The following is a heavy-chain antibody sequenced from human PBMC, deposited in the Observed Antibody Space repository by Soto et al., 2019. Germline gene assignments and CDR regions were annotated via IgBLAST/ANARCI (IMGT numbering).Heavy chain of an antibody. CDR2: IWYDGSNK. D-gene: IGHD3-10*01. V-gene: IGHV3-33*01. J-gene: IGHJ4*02. Sequence: PGGSLRLSCAASGFTFSRSAMHWVRQAPGKGLGWVAVIWYDGSNKYYGESVKGRFTISRDNSKSTLYLQMNSLRAEDTAVYYCARDQAVRRAIDYWGQGTLVTVSS. CDR3: ARDQAVRRAIDY. CDR1: GFTFSRSA.